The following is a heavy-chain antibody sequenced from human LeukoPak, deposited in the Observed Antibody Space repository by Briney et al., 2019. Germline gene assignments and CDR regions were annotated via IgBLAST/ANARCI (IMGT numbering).Heavy chain of an antibody. J-gene: IGHJ4*02. CDR2: ILSDGSST. V-gene: IGHV3-74*01. CDR1: GFTFSNYW. D-gene: IGHD3-9*01. CDR3: AESFNDILTGYRR. Sequence: GGSLRLSCPASGFTFSNYWMHWVRQTPGKGLVWVSRILSDGSSTNYADSVKGRFTISRDNSKNTLYLQMNSLRAEDTALYYCAESFNDILTGYRRWGQGTLVAVSS.